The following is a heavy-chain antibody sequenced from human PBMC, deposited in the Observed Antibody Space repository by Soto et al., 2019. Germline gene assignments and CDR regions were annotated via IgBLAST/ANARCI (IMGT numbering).Heavy chain of an antibody. J-gene: IGHJ4*02. CDR2: IIPIFGTA. D-gene: IGHD3-9*01. CDR1: GYTFTSYG. V-gene: IGHV1-69*13. Sequence: GASVKVSCKASGYTFTSYGISWVRQAPGQGLEWMGGIIPIFGTANYAQRFQGRVTITADESTSTAYMELSSLRSEDTAVYYCARYYYDILTGYYLDYWGQGTLVTVSS. CDR3: ARYYYDILTGYYLDY.